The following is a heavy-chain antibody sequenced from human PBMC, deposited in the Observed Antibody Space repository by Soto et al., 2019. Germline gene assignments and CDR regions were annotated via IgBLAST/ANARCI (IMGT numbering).Heavy chain of an antibody. CDR2: IWYDGSNK. CDR1: GFSLSSYS. CDR3: ARDYRTPYYYGMDV. V-gene: IGHV3-33*08. Sequence: GGSLRLSCAASGFSLSSYSMNWVRQAPGMGLEWVAVIWYDGSNKYYADSVKGRFTISRDNSKNTLYLQMNSLRAEDTAVYYCARDYRTPYYYGMDVWGQGTTVTVSS. D-gene: IGHD3-16*02. J-gene: IGHJ6*02.